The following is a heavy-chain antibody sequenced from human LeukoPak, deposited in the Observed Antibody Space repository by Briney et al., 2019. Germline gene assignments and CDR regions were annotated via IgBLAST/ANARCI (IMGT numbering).Heavy chain of an antibody. Sequence: GGSLRLSCAASGFTFSSYAMSWVRQAPGKGLEWVSAISGSGGSTYYADSVKGRFTISRDNSKNTLYLQMNSLRAEDTAVYYCAKQTIFGVAKNLGGTIGAELDYWGQGTLVTVPS. D-gene: IGHD3-3*01. J-gene: IGHJ4*02. CDR2: ISGSGGST. CDR1: GFTFSSYA. V-gene: IGHV3-23*01. CDR3: AKQTIFGVAKNLGGTIGAELDY.